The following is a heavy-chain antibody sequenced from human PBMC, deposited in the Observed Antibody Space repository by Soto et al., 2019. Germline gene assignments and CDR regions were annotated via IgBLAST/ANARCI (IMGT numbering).Heavy chain of an antibody. CDR1: GFTFSSYA. CDR2: ISYDGSNK. CDR3: ARDFDRGMAAAAHDAFDI. D-gene: IGHD6-13*01. Sequence: QVQLVESGGGVVQPGRSLRLSCAASGFTFSSYAMHWVRQAPGKRLEWVAVISYDGSNKYYADSVKGRFTISRDNSKNTLYLQMNSLRAEDTAVYYCARDFDRGMAAAAHDAFDIWGQGTMVTVSS. J-gene: IGHJ3*02. V-gene: IGHV3-30-3*01.